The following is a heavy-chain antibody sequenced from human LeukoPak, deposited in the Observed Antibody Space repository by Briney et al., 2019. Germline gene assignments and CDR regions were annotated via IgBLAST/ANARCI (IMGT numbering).Heavy chain of an antibody. J-gene: IGHJ3*02. Sequence: GGSLRLSCAASGFTFSDYYMSWIRQAPGKGLEWVSYISSSGSTIYYADSVKGRFTISRDNAKNSLYLQMNSLRAEDTAVYYCARDTERFGELRSASDIWGQGTMVIVSS. V-gene: IGHV3-11*04. CDR3: ARDTERFGELRSASDI. D-gene: IGHD3-10*01. CDR2: ISSSGSTI. CDR1: GFTFSDYY.